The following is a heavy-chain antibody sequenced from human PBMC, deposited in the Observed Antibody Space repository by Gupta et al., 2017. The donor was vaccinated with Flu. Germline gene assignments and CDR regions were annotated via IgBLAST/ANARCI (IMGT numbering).Heavy chain of an antibody. J-gene: IGHJ4*02. D-gene: IGHD1-1*01. CDR2: IYGDDDK. CDR1: GFSLRTTQVG. Sequence: QLTLKESGPTLVEPTHTLTLTCSFSGFSLRTTQVGVGWIRQPPGKALEWLAFIYGDDDKSYSPSVRSRLTITKDTSKNQVVLTRTNMDPVDKGTDDWGHRGEYRNNWNGAVFDYWGQGTMVTVSS. V-gene: IGHV2-5*02. CDR3: GHRGEYRNNWNGAVFDY.